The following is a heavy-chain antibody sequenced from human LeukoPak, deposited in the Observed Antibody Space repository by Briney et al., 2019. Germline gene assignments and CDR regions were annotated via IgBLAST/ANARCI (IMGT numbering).Heavy chain of an antibody. CDR3: ARTHLEMATIFDY. J-gene: IGHJ4*02. D-gene: IGHD5-24*01. Sequence: PSETLSLTCTVSGGSISSYYWSWIRQPQGKGLEWIGYIYTSGSTNYNPSLKSRVTISVDTSKNQFSLKLSSVTAADTAVYYCARTHLEMATIFDYWGQGTLVTVSS. CDR1: GGSISSYY. CDR2: IYTSGST. V-gene: IGHV4-4*09.